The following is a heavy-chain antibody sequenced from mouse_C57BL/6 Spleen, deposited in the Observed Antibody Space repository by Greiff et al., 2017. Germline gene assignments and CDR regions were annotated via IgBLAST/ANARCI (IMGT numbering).Heavy chain of an antibody. V-gene: IGHV5-17*01. J-gene: IGHJ2*01. Sequence: EVKLMESGGGLVKPGGSLKLSCAASGFTFSDYGMHWVRQAPEKGLEWVAYISSGSSTIYYADTVKGRFTISRDNAKNTLFLQMTSLRSEDTAMYYCARGRTGPPFDDWGQGTTLTVSS. D-gene: IGHD4-1*01. CDR3: ARGRTGPPFDD. CDR1: GFTFSDYG. CDR2: ISSGSSTI.